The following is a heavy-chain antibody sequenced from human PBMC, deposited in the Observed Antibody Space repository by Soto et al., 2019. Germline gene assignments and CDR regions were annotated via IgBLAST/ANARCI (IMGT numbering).Heavy chain of an antibody. Sequence: GGSLRLSCAASGFTFSSYGMHWVRQAPGKGLEWVAVISYDGSNKYYADSVKGRFTISRDNSKNTLYLQMNSLRAEDTAVYYCAKDLYSSSYLAAFDIWGQGRMVTVS. J-gene: IGHJ3*02. CDR3: AKDLYSSSYLAAFDI. CDR2: ISYDGSNK. CDR1: GFTFSSYG. V-gene: IGHV3-30*18. D-gene: IGHD6-6*01.